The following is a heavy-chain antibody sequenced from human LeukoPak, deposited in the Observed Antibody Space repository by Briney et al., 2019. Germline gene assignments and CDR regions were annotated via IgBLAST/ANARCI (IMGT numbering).Heavy chain of an antibody. D-gene: IGHD3-10*01. Sequence: SETLSLTCTVSGGSISSSPYYWGWIRQPPGKGLDWIGIIYYSGSTYYNPSLKSRVTMSVDTSKNQFSLKLSSVTAADTAVYFCAGQRYYGSGRYKWFDPWGQGTPVTVSS. CDR2: IYYSGST. CDR1: GGSISSSPYY. CDR3: AGQRYYGSGRYKWFDP. V-gene: IGHV4-39*01. J-gene: IGHJ5*02.